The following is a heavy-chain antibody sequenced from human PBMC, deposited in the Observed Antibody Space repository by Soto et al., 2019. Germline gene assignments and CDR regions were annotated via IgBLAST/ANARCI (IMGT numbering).Heavy chain of an antibody. CDR2: IIPIFGTA. CDR3: ARCPGTTGRRAFDI. J-gene: IGHJ3*02. Sequence: GASVKVSCKASGGTFSSYAISWVRQAPGQGLEWMGGIIPIFGTANYAQKFQGRVTITADESTSTAYMELSSLRSEDTAVYYCARCPGTTGRRAFDIWGQGTMVTVSS. V-gene: IGHV1-69*13. D-gene: IGHD1-1*01. CDR1: GGTFSSYA.